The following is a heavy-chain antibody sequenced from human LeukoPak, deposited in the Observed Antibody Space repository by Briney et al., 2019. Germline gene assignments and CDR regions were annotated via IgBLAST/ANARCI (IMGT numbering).Heavy chain of an antibody. V-gene: IGHV3-48*03. CDR3: ARVRSYFYYYYMDV. CDR2: IHTGSSPT. D-gene: IGHD3-10*01. Sequence: PGGSLRLSCEGSGFTFSSYEMNWVRQAPGKGLEWVSYIHTGSSPTSYADSVKGRFTISRDNAKNSLYLQMNSLRAEDTAVYYCARVRSYFYYYYMDVWGKGTLGTVSS. CDR1: GFTFSSYE. J-gene: IGHJ6*03.